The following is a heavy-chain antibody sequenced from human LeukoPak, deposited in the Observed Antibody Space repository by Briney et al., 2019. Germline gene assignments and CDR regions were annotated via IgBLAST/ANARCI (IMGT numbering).Heavy chain of an antibody. Sequence: TSETLSLTCTVSGGSISSGDYYWSWIRQPPGKGLEWIGYIYYSGSTYYNPSLKSRVTISVDTSKNQFSLKLSSVTAADTAVYYCARGSPHGGNSVREFWGQGTLVTVSS. CDR1: GGSISSGDYY. D-gene: IGHD4-23*01. CDR2: IYYSGST. V-gene: IGHV4-30-4*08. CDR3: ARGSPHGGNSVREF. J-gene: IGHJ4*02.